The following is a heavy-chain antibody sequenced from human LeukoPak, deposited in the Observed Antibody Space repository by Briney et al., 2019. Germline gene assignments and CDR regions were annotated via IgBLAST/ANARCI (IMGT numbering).Heavy chain of an antibody. CDR2: INYGGDT. CDR3: ARGLGWKVTPMGLFYMDV. D-gene: IGHD1-1*01. CDR1: GGSFSGYD. Sequence: ASETLSLTCGVDGGSFSGYDWSWVRQPPGKGLEWIGEINYGGDTNYNPSLKSRVTISVDTSKNQFSLKVRSATAADTAVYFCARGLGWKVTPMGLFYMDVWGEGATVTVSS. V-gene: IGHV4-34*01. J-gene: IGHJ6*03.